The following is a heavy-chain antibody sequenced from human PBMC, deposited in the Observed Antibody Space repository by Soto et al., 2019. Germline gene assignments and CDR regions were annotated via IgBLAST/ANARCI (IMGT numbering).Heavy chain of an antibody. V-gene: IGHV3-23*01. D-gene: IGHD3-10*01. CDR1: GFTFSSYA. CDR2: SSDSGGST. Sequence: PGGSLRLSCAASGFTFSSYAMTWVRQAPGKGLEGVSVSSDSGGSTYYADSVKGRFTISRDNSKNMLYLQMNSLRAEDTAVYYCAKILDFGELLPFDYWGQGALVTVSS. CDR3: AKILDFGELLPFDY. J-gene: IGHJ4*02.